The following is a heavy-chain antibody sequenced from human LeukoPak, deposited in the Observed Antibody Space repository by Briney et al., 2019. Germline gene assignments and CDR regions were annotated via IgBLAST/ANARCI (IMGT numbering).Heavy chain of an antibody. V-gene: IGHV3-7*01. Sequence: PGGSLRLSCAASGFTFSSYWMSWVRQAPGKGVEGVANIKQSLSVIYYVSSVHGRFTISRDNAKTSLYLQMNSLRADDTAVYYCARGGKQQLVSGYFDYWGQGTLVTVSS. D-gene: IGHD6-13*01. CDR3: ARGGKQQLVSGYFDY. J-gene: IGHJ4*02. CDR2: IKQSLSVI. CDR1: GFTFSSYW.